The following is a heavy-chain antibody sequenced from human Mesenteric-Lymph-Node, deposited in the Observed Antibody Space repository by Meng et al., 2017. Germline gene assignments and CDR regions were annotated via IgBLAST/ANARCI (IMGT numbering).Heavy chain of an antibody. J-gene: IGHJ5*02. D-gene: IGHD3-10*01. CDR1: GGSICSDCYY. Sequence: QVQVRRCGPGLCNPSQTLSLPGPVCGGSICSDCYYWSWIRQHPGKGLEWIGYIHDSGSTSYNPSLKSRVTISAATSKNQFSLKLSSVTAADTAVYYCARASYGSGSPLGESWFDPWGQGTLVTVSS. CDR2: IHDSGST. CDR3: ARASYGSGSPLGESWFDP. V-gene: IGHV4-31*03.